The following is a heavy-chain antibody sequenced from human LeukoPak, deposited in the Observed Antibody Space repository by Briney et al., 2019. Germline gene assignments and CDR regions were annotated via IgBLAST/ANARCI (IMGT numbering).Heavy chain of an antibody. D-gene: IGHD5-18*01. V-gene: IGHV3-33*01. CDR1: GFTFSSYG. CDR2: IWYDGSNK. Sequence: PGGSLRLSCAASGFTFSSYGMHWVRQAPGKGLEWVAVIWYDGSNKYYADSVKGRFTISRDNSKNTLYLQMNSLRAEDTAVYYCARGGGSYGLEYYFDYWGQGTLVTVSS. J-gene: IGHJ4*02. CDR3: ARGGGSYGLEYYFDY.